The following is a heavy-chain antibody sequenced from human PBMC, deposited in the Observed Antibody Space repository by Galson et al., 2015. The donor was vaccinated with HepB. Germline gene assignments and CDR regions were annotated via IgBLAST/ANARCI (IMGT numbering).Heavy chain of an antibody. V-gene: IGHV1-69*04. CDR3: VQEARSPYWHFDL. J-gene: IGHJ2*01. CDR1: GGTFGSSA. CDR2: FIPILGKP. Sequence: SVKVSCKASGGTFGSSAISWVRQAPGQGLEWMGRFIPILGKPDSAQKFQGRVAITADKSTTTAYMELSGLRSADTAVYYCVQEARSPYWHFDLWGLGTLVTVSS.